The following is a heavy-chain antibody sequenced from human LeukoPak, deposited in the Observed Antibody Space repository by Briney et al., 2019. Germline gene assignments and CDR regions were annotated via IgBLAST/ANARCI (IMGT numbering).Heavy chain of an antibody. Sequence: SETLSLTCTVSGGSISSYYWGWIRQPPGKGLEWIGYIYYSGSTNYNPSLESRVTISVDTSKNQFSLKLSSVTAADTAVYYCARGVSITIFGVVTDAYYFDYWGQGTLVTVSS. CDR2: IYYSGST. D-gene: IGHD3-3*01. V-gene: IGHV4-59*01. CDR1: GGSISSYY. CDR3: ARGVSITIFGVVTDAYYFDY. J-gene: IGHJ4*02.